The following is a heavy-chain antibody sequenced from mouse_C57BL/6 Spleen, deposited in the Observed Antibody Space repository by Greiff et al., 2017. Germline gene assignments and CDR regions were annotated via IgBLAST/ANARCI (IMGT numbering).Heavy chain of an antibody. V-gene: IGHV1-82*01. Sequence: VQLQPSGPELVKPGASVKISCKASGYAFSSSWMNWVKQRPGKGLEWIGRIYPGDGDTNYNGKFKGKATLTADKSSSTAYMQLSSLTSEDSAVYFCARRGDYEGYAMDYWGQGTSVTVSS. J-gene: IGHJ4*01. CDR2: IYPGDGDT. CDR1: GYAFSSSW. CDR3: ARRGDYEGYAMDY. D-gene: IGHD2-4*01.